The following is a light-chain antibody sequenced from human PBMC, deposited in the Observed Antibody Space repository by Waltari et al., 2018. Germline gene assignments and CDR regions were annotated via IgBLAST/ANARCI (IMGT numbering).Light chain of an antibody. CDR2: GAS. J-gene: IGKJ3*01. CDR3: QQYNNWPLFT. CDR1: QSVSSN. Sequence: EIVMTQSPATLSVSPGERATPSCRASQSVSSNLAWYQQKPGQAPRLLIYGASTRATGIAARFSGSGSGTEFTLTISSLQSEDFAVYYCQQYNNWPLFTFGPGTKVDIK. V-gene: IGKV3-15*01.